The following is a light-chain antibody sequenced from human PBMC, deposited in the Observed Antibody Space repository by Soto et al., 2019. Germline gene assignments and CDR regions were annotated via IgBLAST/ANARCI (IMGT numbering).Light chain of an antibody. Sequence: DIVMTQSPDSLSVSLGERATINCKSSQTVLHGSNYLAWYQQRVGQPPKLLIYWASTRESGVPDRFSGSGSAKDFTLTISSLQAEDVAVYYCQQYYPTPVTFGQGTKVEI. CDR1: QTVLHGSNY. CDR3: QQYYPTPVT. CDR2: WAS. V-gene: IGKV4-1*01. J-gene: IGKJ1*01.